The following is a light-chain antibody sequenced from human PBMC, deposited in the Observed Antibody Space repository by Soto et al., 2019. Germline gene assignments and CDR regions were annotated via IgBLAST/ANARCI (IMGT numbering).Light chain of an antibody. J-gene: IGKJ1*01. CDR3: HQHGGSPET. CDR1: QTVNNNY. CDR2: RAS. V-gene: IGKV3-20*01. Sequence: EIVLTQSPGTLSLSPGERAALSCRASQTVNNNYVAWYQQKPGQAPRLLIFRASNTATGIPDRFSGSRSGTEFILNISALEPEDSGIYHCHQHGGSPETFGQGTKVDVK.